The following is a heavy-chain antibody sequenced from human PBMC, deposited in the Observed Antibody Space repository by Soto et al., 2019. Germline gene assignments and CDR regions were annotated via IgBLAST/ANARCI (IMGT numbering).Heavy chain of an antibody. CDR1: GFTFSSYA. J-gene: IGHJ3*01. D-gene: IGHD6-19*01. CDR2: ISHEGSNK. Sequence: QVQLVESGGGVVQPGRSLRLSCAASGFTFSSYAMHWVRQAPGKGLEWVAVISHEGSNKYSADSVEGRCTISRDNSKNTVYLQMNSLRPEDTAVYYCARANGWTYAVDFWGQGAMVTVSS. CDR3: ARANGWTYAVDF. V-gene: IGHV3-30-3*01.